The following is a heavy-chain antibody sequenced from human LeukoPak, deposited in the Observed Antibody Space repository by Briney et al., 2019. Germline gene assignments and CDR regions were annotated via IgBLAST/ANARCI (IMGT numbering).Heavy chain of an antibody. Sequence: SETLSLTCTVSGGSISSSSYYWGWIRQPPGKGLEWIGSIYYSGSTNYNPSLKSRVTISVDKSKNQFSLKLSSVTAADTAVYYCARKLGYCSSTSCYNYYYYMDVWGKGTTVTVSS. CDR2: IYYSGST. J-gene: IGHJ6*03. V-gene: IGHV4-39*07. D-gene: IGHD2-2*02. CDR1: GGSISSSSYY. CDR3: ARKLGYCSSTSCYNYYYYMDV.